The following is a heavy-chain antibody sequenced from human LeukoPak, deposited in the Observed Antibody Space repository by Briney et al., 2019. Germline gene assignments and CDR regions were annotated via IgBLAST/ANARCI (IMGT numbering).Heavy chain of an antibody. CDR3: ARVGYSSSQSPFDY. V-gene: IGHV4-38-2*02. CDR2: IYHSGST. Sequence: SETLSLTCTVSGYSISSGYYWGWIRQPPGKGLEWIGSIYHSGSTYYNPSLKSRVTISVDTSKNQFSLKLSSVTAADTAVYYCARVGYSSSQSPFDYWGQGTLVTVSS. CDR1: GYSISSGYY. J-gene: IGHJ4*02. D-gene: IGHD6-6*01.